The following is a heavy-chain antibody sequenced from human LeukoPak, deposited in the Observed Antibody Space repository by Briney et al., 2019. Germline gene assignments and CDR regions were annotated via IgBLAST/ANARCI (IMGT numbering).Heavy chain of an antibody. CDR1: GFTFSNYG. CDR3: ARETMVAAASYNWFVP. CDR2: IWSDGSNK. J-gene: IGHJ5*02. V-gene: IGHV3-33*01. Sequence: PGGSLRLSCAASGFTFSNYGMHWVRQAPGKGLEWVAVIWSDGSNKYYADSVRGRFTISRDNSKNTLYLQMNSLRAEDTAVYYCARETMVAAASYNWFVPWGQGTLVTVSS. D-gene: IGHD2-15*01.